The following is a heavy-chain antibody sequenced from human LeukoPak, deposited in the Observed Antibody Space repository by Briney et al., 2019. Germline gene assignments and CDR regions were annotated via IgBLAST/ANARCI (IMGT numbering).Heavy chain of an antibody. J-gene: IGHJ4*02. V-gene: IGHV3-30*18. CDR1: GFTFSSYG. Sequence: GGSLRLSCAASGFTFSSYGIHWVRQAPGKGLEWVAVISYDGSNKYYADSVKGRFTISRDNSKNTLYLQMNSLRAEDTAVYYCAKDWEGSLRYYFDYWGQGTLVTVSS. CDR2: ISYDGSNK. D-gene: IGHD5/OR15-5a*01. CDR3: AKDWEGSLRYYFDY.